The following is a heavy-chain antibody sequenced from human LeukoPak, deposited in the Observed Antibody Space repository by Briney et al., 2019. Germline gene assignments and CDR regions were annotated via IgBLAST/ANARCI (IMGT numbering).Heavy chain of an antibody. CDR3: AKARSRWLVEFFDY. J-gene: IGHJ4*02. D-gene: IGHD6-19*01. V-gene: IGHV3-9*01. CDR2: ISWNSGSI. Sequence: GGSLRLSCAASGFTFDDYAMHWVRQAPGKGLEWVSGISWNSGSIGYADSVKGRFTISRDNAKNSLYLQMNSLRAEDTALYYRAKARSRWLVEFFDYWGQGTLVTVSS. CDR1: GFTFDDYA.